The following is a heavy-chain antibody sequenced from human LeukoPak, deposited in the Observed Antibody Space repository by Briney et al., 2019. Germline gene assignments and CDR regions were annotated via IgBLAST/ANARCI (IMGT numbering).Heavy chain of an antibody. CDR3: ARGLAYCGGDCYSKGPLYYFGY. CDR1: GFTVSSNY. V-gene: IGHV3-66*01. J-gene: IGHJ4*02. D-gene: IGHD2-21*02. Sequence: GGSLRLSCAASGFTVSSNYMSWVRQAPGKGLEWVSVIYSGGSTYYADSVKGRFTISRDNSKNTLYLQMNSLRAEDTAVYYCARGLAYCGGDCYSKGPLYYFGYWGQGTLVTVSS. CDR2: IYSGGST.